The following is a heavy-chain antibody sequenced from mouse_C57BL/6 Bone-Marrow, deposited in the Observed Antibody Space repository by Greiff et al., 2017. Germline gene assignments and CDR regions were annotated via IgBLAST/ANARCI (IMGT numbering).Heavy chain of an antibody. V-gene: IGHV3-6*01. CDR1: GYSITSGYY. J-gene: IGHJ3*01. Sequence: VQLKESGPGLVKPSQSLSLTCSVTGYSITSGYYWNWIRQFPGNKLEWMGYISYDGSNNYNPSLKNRISITRDTSKNQFFLKLNSVTTEDTATYYCARGGLRRWFAYWGQGTLVTVSA. CDR3: ARGGLRRWFAY. D-gene: IGHD2-4*01. CDR2: ISYDGSN.